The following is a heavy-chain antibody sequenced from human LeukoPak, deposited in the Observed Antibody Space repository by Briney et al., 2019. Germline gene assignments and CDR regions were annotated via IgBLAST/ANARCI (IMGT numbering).Heavy chain of an antibody. D-gene: IGHD1-7*01. J-gene: IGHJ4*02. CDR1: GYTFTGYY. CDR3: ARDGYNWNYGDFDY. V-gene: IGHV1-2*02. Sequence: GASVKVSCKASGYTFTGYYMHWVRQAPGQGLEWMGRINPNSGGTNYAQTFQGRVTMTRDTSISTAYMELTRLRSDDTAVYFCARDGYNWNYGDFDYWGQGSLVTVSS. CDR2: INPNSGGT.